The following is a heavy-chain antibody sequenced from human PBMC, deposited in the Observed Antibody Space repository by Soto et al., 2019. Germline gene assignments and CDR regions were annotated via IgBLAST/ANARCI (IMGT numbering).Heavy chain of an antibody. V-gene: IGHV1-3*01. Sequence: ASVKVSCKASGYTFTSYAMHWVRQAPGQRLEWMGWINAGNGNAKYSQKFQGRVTITRDTSASTASMDLSSLTSEDTAVYYCARAISGYVTWGQGTLVTVSS. CDR2: INAGNGNA. CDR3: ARAISGYVT. D-gene: IGHD5-12*01. CDR1: GYTFTSYA. J-gene: IGHJ5*02.